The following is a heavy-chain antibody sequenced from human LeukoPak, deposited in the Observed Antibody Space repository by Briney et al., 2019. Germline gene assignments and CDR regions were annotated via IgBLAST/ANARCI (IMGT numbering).Heavy chain of an antibody. CDR1: GGSISSYY. D-gene: IGHD2-15*01. J-gene: IGHJ6*02. V-gene: IGHV4-59*08. Sequence: PSETLSLTCTVSGGSISSYYWSWIRQPPGKGLEWIGYIYYSGSTNYNPSLKSRVTISVDTSKNQFSLKLSSVTAADTVVYYCERQVGYCSGGSCHTSSYYYGMDVWGQGTTVTVSS. CDR3: ERQVGYCSGGSCHTSSYYYGMDV. CDR2: IYYSGST.